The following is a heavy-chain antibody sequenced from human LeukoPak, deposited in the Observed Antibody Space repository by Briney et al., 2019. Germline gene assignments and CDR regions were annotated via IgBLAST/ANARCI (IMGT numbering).Heavy chain of an antibody. J-gene: IGHJ4*02. CDR1: GYTFTGYY. CDR2: INPNSGGT. V-gene: IGHV1-2*02. D-gene: IGHD3-16*01. CDR3: VREFSGGYFDY. Sequence: ASVKVSCKASGYTFTGYYMHWVRQAPGQGLEWMGWINPNSGGTNYAQKFQGRVTMTRDMPTSTVYMELSSLRSEDTAVYYCVREFSGGYFDYWGQGTLVTVSS.